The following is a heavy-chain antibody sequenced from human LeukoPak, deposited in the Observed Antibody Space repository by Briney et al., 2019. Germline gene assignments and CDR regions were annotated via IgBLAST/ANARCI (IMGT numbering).Heavy chain of an antibody. CDR3: ATPIPMVRGVTPFDY. CDR1: GYTLTELS. V-gene: IGHV1-24*01. J-gene: IGHJ4*02. CDR2: FDPEDGET. Sequence: ASVKVSCKVSGYTLTELSMHWVRQAPGKGLEWMGGFDPEDGETIYAQKFQGRVTMTEDTSTDTAYMELSSLRSEDTAVYYCATPIPMVRGVTPFDYWGQGTLVTVSS. D-gene: IGHD3-10*01.